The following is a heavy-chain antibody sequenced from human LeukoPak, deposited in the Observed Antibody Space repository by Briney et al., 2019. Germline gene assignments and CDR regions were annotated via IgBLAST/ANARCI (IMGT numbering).Heavy chain of an antibody. CDR1: GGTFSSYA. J-gene: IGHJ5*02. CDR2: INAGNGNT. D-gene: IGHD3-22*01. CDR3: ARLTYYYDSSGQNWFDP. V-gene: IGHV1-3*01. Sequence: GASVKVSCKASGGTFSSYAISWVRQAPGQRLEWMGWINAGNGNTKYSQKFQGRVTITRDTSASTAYMELSSLRSEDTAVYYCARLTYYYDSSGQNWFDPWGQGTLVTVSS.